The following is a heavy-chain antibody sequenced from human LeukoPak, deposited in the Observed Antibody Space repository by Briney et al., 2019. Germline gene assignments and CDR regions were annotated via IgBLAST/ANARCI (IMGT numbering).Heavy chain of an antibody. V-gene: IGHV3-23*01. J-gene: IGHJ6*02. CDR3: ASPYGGNSDYYYYYYGMDV. Sequence: PGGSLRLSCAASGFTFSSYAMSWVRQAPGKGLEWVSSISSSGGSTYYADSVKGRFTISRDNSKNTLYLQMNSLRAEDTAVYYCASPYGGNSDYYYYYYGMDVWGQGTTVTVSS. CDR2: ISSSGGST. D-gene: IGHD4-23*01. CDR1: GFTFSSYA.